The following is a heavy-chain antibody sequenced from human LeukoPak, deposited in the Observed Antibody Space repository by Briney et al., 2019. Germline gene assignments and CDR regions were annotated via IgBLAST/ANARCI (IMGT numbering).Heavy chain of an antibody. D-gene: IGHD6-19*01. CDR2: IYSSGST. Sequence: PSETLSLTCTVSGGSINSGTYYWGWIRQPAGKGLEWIGRIYSSGSTNYNPSLKSRVTISVDMSKNQFSLKLSSVTAADTAVYYCARAMASSGWPRVNAFDIWGQGTMVTVSS. J-gene: IGHJ3*02. CDR1: GGSINSGTYY. CDR3: ARAMASSGWPRVNAFDI. V-gene: IGHV4-61*02.